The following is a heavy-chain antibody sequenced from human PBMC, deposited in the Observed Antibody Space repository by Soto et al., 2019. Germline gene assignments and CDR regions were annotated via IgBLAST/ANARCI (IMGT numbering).Heavy chain of an antibody. J-gene: IGHJ1*01. CDR2: IYYSGST. D-gene: IGHD3-10*01. CDR3: ARHGLDGSGSYTFQH. V-gene: IGHV4-59*08. Sequence: SETLSLTCTVSGRSISSYYWSWIRQPPGKGLEWIGYIYYSGSTNYNPSLKSRVTISVDTSKNQFSLKLSSVTAADTAVYYCARHGLDGSGSYTFQHWGQGTLVTVSS. CDR1: GRSISSYY.